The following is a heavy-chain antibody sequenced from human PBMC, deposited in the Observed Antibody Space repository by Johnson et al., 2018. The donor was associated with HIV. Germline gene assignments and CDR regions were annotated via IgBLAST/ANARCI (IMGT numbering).Heavy chain of an antibody. V-gene: IGHV3-9*01. CDR1: GFTFDDYA. CDR3: AKEARSGPDAFDI. CDR2: ISWNSGSI. Sequence: VQLVESGGGLVQPGRSLRLSCAASGFTFDDYAMHWVRQAPGKGLEWVSGISWNSGSIGYADSVKGRFTISRDNAKNSLYLQMNSLRAEDTALYYCAKEARSGPDAFDIWGQGTMVTVSS. D-gene: IGHD2-15*01. J-gene: IGHJ3*02.